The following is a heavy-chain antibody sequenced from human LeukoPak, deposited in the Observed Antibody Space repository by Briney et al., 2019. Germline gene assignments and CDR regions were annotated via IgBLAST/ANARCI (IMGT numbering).Heavy chain of an antibody. D-gene: IGHD3-10*01. CDR3: ARLGYGSGSYDFDY. Sequence: GESLKISCKGSGYSFTSYWIGWVRQIPGKGLEGMGSIYPGDSDTRYSPSFQGQVTISADKAISPAYLQWSSLKASATAMYYCARLGYGSGSYDFDYWGQGTLVTVSS. V-gene: IGHV5-51*01. CDR2: IYPGDSDT. CDR1: GYSFTSYW. J-gene: IGHJ4*02.